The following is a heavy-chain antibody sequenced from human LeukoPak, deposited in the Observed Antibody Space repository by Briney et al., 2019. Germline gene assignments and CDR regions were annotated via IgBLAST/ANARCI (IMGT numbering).Heavy chain of an antibody. Sequence: SQTLSLTCTVSGGSISSGGYYWSWIRQPPGKGLEWIGRTYTSGSTNYNPSLKSRVTISVDTSKNQFSLKLSSVTAADTAVYYCATRVVPAAKYYYMDVWGKGTTVTVSS. CDR2: TYTSGST. CDR1: GGSISSGGYY. V-gene: IGHV4-61*02. CDR3: ATRVVPAAKYYYMDV. D-gene: IGHD2-2*01. J-gene: IGHJ6*03.